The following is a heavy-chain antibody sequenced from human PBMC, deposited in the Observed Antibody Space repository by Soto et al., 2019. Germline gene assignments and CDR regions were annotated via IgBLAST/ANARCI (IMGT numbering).Heavy chain of an antibody. V-gene: IGHV1-3*01. D-gene: IGHD2-15*01. CDR1: GYTFRNYA. CDR2: INGGNGNT. J-gene: IGHJ4*02. Sequence: ASVKVSCKTSGYTFRNYALHWVRQAPGQRLEWMGWINGGNGNTRYSQRLEGRVTITRDTSASTAYMELSSLRYEDSAVYYCVKDRGRYTTDDSEYWGQGTPVTVAS. CDR3: VKDRGRYTTDDSEY.